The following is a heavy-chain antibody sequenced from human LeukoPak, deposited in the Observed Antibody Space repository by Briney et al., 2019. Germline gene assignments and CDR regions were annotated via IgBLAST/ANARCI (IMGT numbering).Heavy chain of an antibody. Sequence: GGSLRLSCAASGFTFSDYYMSWIRQAPGKGLEWVSAISGSGGSTYYADSVKGRFTISRDNSKNTLYLQMNSLRAEDTAVYYCAGELWLRPNWFDPWGQGTLVTVSS. CDR3: AGELWLRPNWFDP. CDR2: ISGSGGST. V-gene: IGHV3-23*01. CDR1: GFTFSDYY. D-gene: IGHD5-18*01. J-gene: IGHJ5*02.